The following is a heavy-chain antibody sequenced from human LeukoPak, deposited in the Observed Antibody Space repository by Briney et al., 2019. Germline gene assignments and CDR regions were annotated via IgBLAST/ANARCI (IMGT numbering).Heavy chain of an antibody. D-gene: IGHD3-9*01. CDR1: GYTFTSYG. Sequence: GASVKASCKASGYTFTSYGISWVRQAPGQGLEWMGRIIPIFGIANYAQKFQGRVTITADKSTSTAYMELSSLRSEDTAVYYCARDLLDILTGLPAWPWGQGTLVTVSS. J-gene: IGHJ5*02. V-gene: IGHV1-69*04. CDR3: ARDLLDILTGLPAWP. CDR2: IIPIFGIA.